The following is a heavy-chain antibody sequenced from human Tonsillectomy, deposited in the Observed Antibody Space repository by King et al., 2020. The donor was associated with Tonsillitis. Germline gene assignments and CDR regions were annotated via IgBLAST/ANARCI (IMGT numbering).Heavy chain of an antibody. CDR2: ISSSGSTI. CDR3: ARYLTVDTGAFDI. CDR1: GFTFSDYY. Sequence: VQLVESGGGLVKPGGSLRLSCAASGFTFSDYYMSWIRQAPGKGLEWVSYISSSGSTIYYADSVKGRFTISRANAKHSLYLQMNRLRAEDTAVYYCARYLTVDTGAFDIWGQRTMVTVSS. V-gene: IGHV3-11*01. D-gene: IGHD3-9*01. J-gene: IGHJ3*02.